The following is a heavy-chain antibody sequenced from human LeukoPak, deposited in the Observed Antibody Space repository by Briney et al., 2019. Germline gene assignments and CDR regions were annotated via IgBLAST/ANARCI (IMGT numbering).Heavy chain of an antibody. D-gene: IGHD6-19*01. CDR2: IYNSGST. Sequence: PSETLSLTCKVSGGSISTYYWSWFRQPPGKGLEWIGYIYNSGSTTYNPSLKSRVTISVDTSKNQFSLKLTSVTATDTAVYSSARHGSGWSFDYWGQGALVTVSP. CDR1: GGSISTYY. J-gene: IGHJ4*02. V-gene: IGHV4-59*01. CDR3: ARHGSGWSFDY.